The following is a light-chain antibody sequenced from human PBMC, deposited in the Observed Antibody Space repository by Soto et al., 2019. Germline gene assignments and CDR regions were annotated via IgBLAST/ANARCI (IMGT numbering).Light chain of an antibody. CDR1: ETISSW. V-gene: IGKV1-5*03. Sequence: DIQMTQSPSTLSGSVGDRVTITCRASETISSWLAWYQQKPWKAPKLLIYKASTLKSGVPSRFSGSGSGTEFTLTISSLQPDDFATYYCQQYSSHSTFGQGTKVDIK. CDR2: KAS. CDR3: QQYSSHST. J-gene: IGKJ1*01.